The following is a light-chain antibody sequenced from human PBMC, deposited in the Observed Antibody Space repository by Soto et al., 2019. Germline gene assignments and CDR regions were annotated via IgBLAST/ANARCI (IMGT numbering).Light chain of an antibody. CDR1: HDLLYSFNNQNY. V-gene: IGKV4-1*01. J-gene: IGKJ1*01. CDR3: QQYFATPWT. Sequence: DIVMTQSPDSLTVSLGERATINCRSSHDLLYSFNNQNYLAWYQQRPGQHPKLLIHWASIREPGVPDRFSGSGSGTDFALTSNSLQAEDVAVYYCQQYFATPWTFGQGTKLEI. CDR2: WAS.